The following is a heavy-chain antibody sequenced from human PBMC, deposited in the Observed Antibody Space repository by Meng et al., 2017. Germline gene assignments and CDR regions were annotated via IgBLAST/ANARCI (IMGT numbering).Heavy chain of an antibody. J-gene: IGHJ4*02. CDR2: ISGSGGST. CDR1: GFTFGSYA. Sequence: VQSLGCGGGLCPPGGPLRRLVAASGFTFGSYAMSWVRQAPGKGLEWVSAISGSGGSTYYADSVKGRFTISRDNSKNTLYLQMNSLRAEDTAVYYCARDRGLLSGTSDYWGQGTLVTVSS. D-gene: IGHD2-21*02. V-gene: IGHV3-23*01. CDR3: ARDRGLLSGTSDY.